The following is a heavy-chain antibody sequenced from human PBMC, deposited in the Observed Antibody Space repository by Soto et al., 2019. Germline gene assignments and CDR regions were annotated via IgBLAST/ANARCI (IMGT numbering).Heavy chain of an antibody. CDR1: GYSFTSYW. D-gene: IGHD6-13*01. CDR2: IYPGDSDT. J-gene: IGHJ4*02. CDR3: ATYRVPEGRIAAAGTWYFDY. Sequence: PGESLKISCKGSGYSFTSYWIGWVRQMPGKGLEWMGIIYPGDSDTRYSPSFQGQVTISADKSISTAYLQWSSLKASDTAMYYCATYRVPEGRIAAAGTWYFDYWGQGTLVTVSS. V-gene: IGHV5-51*01.